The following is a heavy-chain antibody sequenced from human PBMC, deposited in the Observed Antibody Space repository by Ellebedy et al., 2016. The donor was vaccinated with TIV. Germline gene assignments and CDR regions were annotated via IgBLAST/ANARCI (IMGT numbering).Heavy chain of an antibody. J-gene: IGHJ4*02. V-gene: IGHV1-2*04. D-gene: IGHD4-17*01. CDR2: INPNSGGT. CDR3: AAESYGDYVGYFDY. CDR1: GYTFTDYY. Sequence: ASVKVSXKASGYTFTDYYIHWVRQAPGQGLEWMGWINPNSGGTNYAQKFQGWVTMTRDTYISTAYMELSSLRSEDTAVYYCAAESYGDYVGYFDYWGQGTLVTVSS.